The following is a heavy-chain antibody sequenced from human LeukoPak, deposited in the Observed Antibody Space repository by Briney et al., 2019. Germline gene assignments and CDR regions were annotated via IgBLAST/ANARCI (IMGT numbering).Heavy chain of an antibody. CDR1: GVSISSSSYY. CDR3: ARHSYFDY. CDR2: IYYSGSA. V-gene: IGHV4-39*01. J-gene: IGHJ4*02. Sequence: SETLSLTCTVSGVSISSSSYYWGWIRQPPGKGLEWIGSIYYSGSAYYNPSLKSRVTISVDTSKNQLSLKLSSVTAADTAVYYCARHSYFDYWGQGTLVTVSS.